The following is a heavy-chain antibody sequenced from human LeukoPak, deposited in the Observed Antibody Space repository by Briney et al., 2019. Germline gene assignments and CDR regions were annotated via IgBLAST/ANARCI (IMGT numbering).Heavy chain of an antibody. CDR1: GGTFSSYA. Sequence: ASVKVSCKASGGTFSSYAISWVRQAPGQGLEWMGRIIPILGIANYAQKFQGRVTITADKSTSTAYMELSSLRSEDTAVYYCARGGTMIVVVKDYYYGMDVWGQGTTVTVSS. CDR2: IIPILGIA. CDR3: ARGGTMIVVVKDYYYGMDV. V-gene: IGHV1-69*04. J-gene: IGHJ6*02. D-gene: IGHD3-22*01.